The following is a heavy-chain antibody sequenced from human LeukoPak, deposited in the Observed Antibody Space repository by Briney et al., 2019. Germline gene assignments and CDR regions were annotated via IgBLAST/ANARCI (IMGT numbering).Heavy chain of an antibody. CDR3: AKDAIYYFDY. D-gene: IGHD2/OR15-2a*01. Sequence: GGSLRLSCAASGFTFSSYAMNWVRQAPGKGLEWAAVISYDGSNKYYADSVKGRFTISRDNSKNTLYLQMNSLRAEDTAVYYCAKDAIYYFDYWGQGTLVTVSS. J-gene: IGHJ4*02. CDR2: ISYDGSNK. V-gene: IGHV3-30*04. CDR1: GFTFSSYA.